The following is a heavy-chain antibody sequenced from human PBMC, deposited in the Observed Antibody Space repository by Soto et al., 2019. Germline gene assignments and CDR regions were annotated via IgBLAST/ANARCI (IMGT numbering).Heavy chain of an antibody. CDR2: IYYSGSP. Sequence: SQTLSLTCSVSGGSISSSGYYWGRIRQPPGKGLEWIGSIYYSGSPYYNPSLQSRVTISVDTSKNQFSLKLSSVTAADTAVYYCARHAPTFSTGWYEFDYWGRGTLVTVSS. D-gene: IGHD6-19*01. J-gene: IGHJ4*02. CDR1: GGSISSSGYY. CDR3: ARHAPTFSTGWYEFDY. V-gene: IGHV4-39*01.